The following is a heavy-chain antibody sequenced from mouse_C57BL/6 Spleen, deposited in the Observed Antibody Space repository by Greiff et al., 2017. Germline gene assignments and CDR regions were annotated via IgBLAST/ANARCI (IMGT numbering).Heavy chain of an antibody. CDR3: ARFYYYGSSWGDY. CDR2: IYPGDGDT. D-gene: IGHD1-1*01. Sequence: QVQLQQSGPELVKPGASVKISCKASGYAFSSSWMNWVKQRPGKGLEWIGRIYPGDGDTNYTGKFKGKATLTADKSSSTAYMQLSSLTSEDSAVYFCARFYYYGSSWGDYWGQGTTLTVSS. J-gene: IGHJ2*01. CDR1: GYAFSSSW. V-gene: IGHV1-82*01.